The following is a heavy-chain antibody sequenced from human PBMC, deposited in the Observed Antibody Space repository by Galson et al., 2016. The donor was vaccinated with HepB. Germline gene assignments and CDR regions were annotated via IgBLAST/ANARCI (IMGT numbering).Heavy chain of an antibody. CDR3: ASHDDSDWDY. D-gene: IGHD3-9*01. CDR2: IYHSGNT. J-gene: IGHJ4*02. Sequence: SETLSLTCTVSGGSIRGSIYYWGWIRQPPGKGLEWIGSIYHSGNTYYSPSLSPSLKSRVTISVDTSKNQFSLKVRSVTAADTAVYYCASHDDSDWDYWGQGTLATVSP. CDR1: GGSIRGSIYY. V-gene: IGHV4-39*01.